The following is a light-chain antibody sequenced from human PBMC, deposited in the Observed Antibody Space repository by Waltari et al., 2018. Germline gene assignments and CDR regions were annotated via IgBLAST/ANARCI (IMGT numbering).Light chain of an antibody. Sequence: QSALTQPASVSGSPGQSITLSCTRTSSDVGGYDFASWFQQHPGKAPKLMIYEVTKRPSGVSNRFSGSKSGNTASLTISGLQAEDEANYYCSSYTTSSVIFGGGTKLTVL. CDR2: EVT. J-gene: IGLJ2*01. V-gene: IGLV2-14*03. CDR1: SSDVGGYDF. CDR3: SSYTTSSVI.